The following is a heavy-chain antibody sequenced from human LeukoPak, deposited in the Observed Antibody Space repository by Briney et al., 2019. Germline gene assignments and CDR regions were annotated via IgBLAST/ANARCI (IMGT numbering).Heavy chain of an antibody. V-gene: IGHV4-34*01. CDR1: GGSFSGYY. J-gene: IGHJ6*03. Sequence: SETLSLTCAVYGGSFSGYYWSWIRQPPGKGLEWIGEINHSGSTNYNPSLKSRVTISGDTSKNQFSLKLSSVTAADTAVYFCARVGYSYVINDWSRTGLGAYPTKYYYHMDVWSKGTTVTVSS. CDR2: INHSGST. CDR3: ARVGYSYVINDWSRTGLGAYPTKYYYHMDV. D-gene: IGHD5-18*01.